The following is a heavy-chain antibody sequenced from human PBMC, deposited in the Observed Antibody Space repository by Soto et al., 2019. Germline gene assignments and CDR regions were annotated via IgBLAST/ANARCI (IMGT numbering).Heavy chain of an antibody. V-gene: IGHV3-23*01. D-gene: IGHD1-26*01. CDR2: IGASGAGT. Sequence: PGGSLRLSCAASGFTFSRYAMSWVRQAPGKGLEWVSSIGASGAGTYYADCVRGRFIISRDNSKNILHLQMNSLRAEDTAVYYCAVRKTGSYFDYWGQGTLVTVSS. CDR1: GFTFSRYA. J-gene: IGHJ4*02. CDR3: AVRKTGSYFDY.